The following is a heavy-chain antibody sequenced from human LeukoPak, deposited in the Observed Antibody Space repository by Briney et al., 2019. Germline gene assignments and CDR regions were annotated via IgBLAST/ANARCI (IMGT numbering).Heavy chain of an antibody. CDR1: GYTFTDYY. CDR2: INPKSGDT. V-gene: IGHV1-2*02. CDR3: AGHRSWYGH. D-gene: IGHD6-13*01. J-gene: IGHJ4*02. Sequence: GASVKVSCKASGYTFTDYYIHWVRQAPGQGLEWMGWINPKSGDTNYAQKFQGRITMTRDTSISTAYMELSRLRSDDTAIYYCAGHRSWYGHWGQGTLVTVSS.